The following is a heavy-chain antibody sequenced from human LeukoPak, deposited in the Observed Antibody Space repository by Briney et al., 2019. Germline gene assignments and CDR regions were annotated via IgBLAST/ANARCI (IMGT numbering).Heavy chain of an antibody. Sequence: PSETLSLTCTVSGGSINNHYWSWIRQSPGTGLEWIGYVYSSGSTKYNPSLESRVTISVDTSKNQFSLRLSSVTAADTAVYYCTRDRKYCDGSGGYSPSYCYGMDVWGQGTTVTVSS. CDR2: VYSSGST. D-gene: IGHD3-22*01. CDR1: GGSINNHY. CDR3: TRDRKYCDGSGGYSPSYCYGMDV. V-gene: IGHV4-59*11. J-gene: IGHJ6*02.